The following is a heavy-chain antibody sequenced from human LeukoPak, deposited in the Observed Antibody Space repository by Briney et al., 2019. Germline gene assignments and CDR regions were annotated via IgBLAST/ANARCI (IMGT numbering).Heavy chain of an antibody. V-gene: IGHV3-30*03. J-gene: IGHJ5*02. CDR3: ARNGIYQLHWVWFDP. CDR1: GFTFSSYG. Sequence: GGSLRLSCAASGFTFSSYGMNWVRQAPGKGLEWVAVISYDGSNKYYADSVKGRFTISRDNSKNTLYLQMNSLRAEDTAVYYCARNGIYQLHWVWFDPWGRGTLVTVSS. D-gene: IGHD2-2*01. CDR2: ISYDGSNK.